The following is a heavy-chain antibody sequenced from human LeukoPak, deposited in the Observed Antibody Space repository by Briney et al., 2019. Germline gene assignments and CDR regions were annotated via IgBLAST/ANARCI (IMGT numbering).Heavy chain of an antibody. CDR3: AKDEGYGDYGAIFHDY. D-gene: IGHD4-17*01. CDR2: ITGSGGST. CDR1: GFTFSSYA. V-gene: IGHV3-23*01. Sequence: GGSLRLSCAASGFTFSSYAMSWVRPAPGKGLEWVSAITGSGGSTYYADSVKGRFTISRDNSKNTLYLQMNSLRAEDTAVYYCAKDEGYGDYGAIFHDYWGQGTLVTVSS. J-gene: IGHJ4*02.